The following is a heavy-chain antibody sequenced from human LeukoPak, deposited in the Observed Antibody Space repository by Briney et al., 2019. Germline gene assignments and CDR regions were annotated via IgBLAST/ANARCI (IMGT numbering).Heavy chain of an antibody. V-gene: IGHV1-18*01. CDR3: ARVRLPYDYGSASLDYFDY. CDR1: GYTFTSYS. J-gene: IGHJ4*02. D-gene: IGHD3-10*01. Sequence: GASVKVSCKASGYTFTSYSISWVRQAPGQGLEWMGWISAYNGNTNYAQKLQGRVTMTTDKSKSTAYMELRSLRSDDTAVYYCARVRLPYDYGSASLDYFDYWGQGTLVTVSS. CDR2: ISAYNGNT.